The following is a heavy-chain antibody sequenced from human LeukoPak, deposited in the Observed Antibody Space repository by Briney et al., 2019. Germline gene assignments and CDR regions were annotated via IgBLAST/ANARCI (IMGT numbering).Heavy chain of an antibody. J-gene: IGHJ4*02. CDR1: GGSLSTFY. CDR3: ARGRGSYSLDY. CDR2: ISGNGDST. V-gene: IGHV3-23*01. D-gene: IGHD3-10*01. Sequence: ETLSLTCTVAGGSLSTFYWSWVRQAPGKGLEWVSAISGNGDSTYYADSVKGRLTITRDNSKNTLYLQMNSLRAEDTAVYNCARGRGSYSLDYWGQGTLVTVSS.